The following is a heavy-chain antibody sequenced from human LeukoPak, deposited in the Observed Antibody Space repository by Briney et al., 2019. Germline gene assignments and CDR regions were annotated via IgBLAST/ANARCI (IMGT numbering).Heavy chain of an antibody. V-gene: IGHV4-59*01. Sequence: PSETLSLTCTVSGGSISTYYWSWIRQPPGKGLEWIGYIYYSGSTNYNPSLKSRVTISVDTSKNQFSLKLSSVTAADTAVYYCARLGSGSYCDYWGQGTLVTVSS. J-gene: IGHJ4*02. D-gene: IGHD3-10*01. CDR3: ARLGSGSYCDY. CDR2: IYYSGST. CDR1: GGSISTYY.